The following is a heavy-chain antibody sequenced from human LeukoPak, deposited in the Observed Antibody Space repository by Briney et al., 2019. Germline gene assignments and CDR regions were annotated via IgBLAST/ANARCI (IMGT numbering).Heavy chain of an antibody. CDR3: AKEGVGYSSSWATPYFDY. J-gene: IGHJ4*02. CDR2: ISYDGSNK. V-gene: IGHV3-30*18. Sequence: PGRSLRLSCAASGFTFSSHGMHWVRQAPGKGLEWVAVISYDGSNKYYADSVKGRFTISRDNSKNTLYLQMNSLRAEDTAVYYCAKEGVGYSSSWATPYFDYWGQGTLVTVSS. D-gene: IGHD6-13*01. CDR1: GFTFSSHG.